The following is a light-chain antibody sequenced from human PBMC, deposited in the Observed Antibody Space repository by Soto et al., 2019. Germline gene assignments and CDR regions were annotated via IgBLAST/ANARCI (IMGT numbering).Light chain of an antibody. CDR3: QQYGSSPPIT. V-gene: IGKV3-20*01. Sequence: EIVLSQSPGTLSLSPGEGASLSGRASQAISGNYLAWYQHKPGQAPRLLMYGASSRATGIPDRFSGSGSGTDFTLTISRLEPEDFAVYYCQQYGSSPPITFGQGTRLEIK. J-gene: IGKJ5*01. CDR1: QAISGNY. CDR2: GAS.